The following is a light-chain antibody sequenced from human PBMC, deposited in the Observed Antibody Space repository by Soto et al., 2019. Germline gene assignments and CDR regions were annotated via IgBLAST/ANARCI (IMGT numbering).Light chain of an antibody. Sequence: IQLTQSPSSLSASVGDRVTITCRASQGISSYLAWYQQKPGKAPKLLIYAASTLQSGVPSRFSGSGSGTDFTLTISSLEPEDFAVYYCQQRYNWQTFGQGTRLEIK. CDR3: QQRYNWQT. CDR1: QGISSY. J-gene: IGKJ5*01. CDR2: AAS. V-gene: IGKV1-9*01.